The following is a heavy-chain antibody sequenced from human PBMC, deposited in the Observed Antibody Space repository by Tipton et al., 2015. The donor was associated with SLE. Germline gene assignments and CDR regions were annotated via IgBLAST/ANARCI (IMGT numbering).Heavy chain of an antibody. V-gene: IGHV5-51*03. Sequence: QLVQSGAEVKNPGESLRISCQGSGFSFSSYWIDWVRQMPGKGLEWVGTIFPGDSDTTYSRSFEGQVTISADKSISNTYLTWSSLRASDTGVYCCARRRADAFDLWGQGTMVAVSS. CDR3: ARRRADAFDL. CDR2: IFPGDSDT. J-gene: IGHJ3*01. CDR1: GFSFSSYW.